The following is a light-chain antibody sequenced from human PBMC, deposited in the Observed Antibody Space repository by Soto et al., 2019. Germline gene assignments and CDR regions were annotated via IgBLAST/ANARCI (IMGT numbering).Light chain of an antibody. CDR2: AAS. V-gene: IGKV1-27*01. J-gene: IGKJ5*01. CDR1: QGISNY. Sequence: DIQMAQSPSSLSASVGDRVTITCRASQGISNYLAWYQQKPGKVPKLLIYAASTLQSGVPSRFSGSGSGTDFALTISSLQPEDVATYYCQKYNSALITFGQGTRLEIK. CDR3: QKYNSALIT.